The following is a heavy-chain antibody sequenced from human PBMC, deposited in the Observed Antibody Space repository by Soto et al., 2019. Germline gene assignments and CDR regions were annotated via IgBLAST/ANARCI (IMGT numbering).Heavy chain of an antibody. J-gene: IGHJ4*02. Sequence: SETLSLTCTVSGGSISNPDYYWSWIRQPPGRGLEWIGYIYYSGLAYYNPSLESRVNISIDTSKNQLSLKLNSVTAADTAVYFCARRPVLYYFDYWGQGTLVTVSS. CDR3: ARRPVLYYFDY. CDR2: IYYSGLA. CDR1: GGSISNPDYY. V-gene: IGHV4-30-4*01. D-gene: IGHD3-3*01.